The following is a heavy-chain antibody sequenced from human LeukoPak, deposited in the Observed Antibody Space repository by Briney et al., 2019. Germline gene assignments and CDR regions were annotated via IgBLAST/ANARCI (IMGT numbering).Heavy chain of an antibody. CDR2: IRSKAYGGTT. CDR3: TGSDYYDSSGYDEFVDY. J-gene: IGHJ4*02. Sequence: PGGSLRLSCTASGFTFGDYAMSWFRQAPGKGLEWVGFIRSKAYGGTTEYAASVKGRFTISRDDSKSIAYLQMNSLKTEDTAVYYCTGSDYYDSSGYDEFVDYWGQGTLVTVSS. D-gene: IGHD3-22*01. CDR1: GFTFGDYA. V-gene: IGHV3-49*03.